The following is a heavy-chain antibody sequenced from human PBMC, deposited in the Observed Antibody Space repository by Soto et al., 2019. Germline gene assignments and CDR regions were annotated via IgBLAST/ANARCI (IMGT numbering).Heavy chain of an antibody. CDR3: VHHXGDP. V-gene: IGHV4-4*02. Sequence: PSETLSLTCAVSGGSLSSSNWWIWVRHPPGKALDWVGEIFYSGSAKDNPSLNSRVTISADKSKHNLSLRLSSVTAADTAVYYCVHHXGDP. CDR1: GGSLSSSNW. J-gene: IGHJ5*02. CDR2: IFYSGSA.